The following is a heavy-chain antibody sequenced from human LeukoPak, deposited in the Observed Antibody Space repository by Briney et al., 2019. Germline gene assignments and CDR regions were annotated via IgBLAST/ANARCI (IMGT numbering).Heavy chain of an antibody. D-gene: IGHD3-10*01. V-gene: IGHV4-30-4*01. J-gene: IGHJ5*02. CDR2: IYDSAST. Sequence: SETLSLTCSVSGGSISSGDYYWSWIRQPPGKGLEWIGPIYDSASTHPNPSLNSRVTISVDTSKNQFSLKLSSVTATDTAVYYCARSLLSAGSGSSGFDPWGQGTLVTVSS. CDR1: GGSISSGDYY. CDR3: ARSLLSAGSGSSGFDP.